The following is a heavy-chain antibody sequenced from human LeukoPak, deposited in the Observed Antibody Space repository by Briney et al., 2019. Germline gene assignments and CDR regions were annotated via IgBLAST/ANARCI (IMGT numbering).Heavy chain of an antibody. V-gene: IGHV4-61*02. CDR1: GCSISNGSYY. D-gene: IGHD4-17*01. Sequence: SRSLSLTCTASGCSISNGSYYWSWLRQPGGKGLVWIGSIYASGSTYSNPSIKSRATITVDTSNNLFSQKTSSVTDAATALYYCAWGFYGDYVGVYAFDIWGQGTMVTVSS. J-gene: IGHJ3*02. CDR3: AWGFYGDYVGVYAFDI. CDR2: IYASGST.